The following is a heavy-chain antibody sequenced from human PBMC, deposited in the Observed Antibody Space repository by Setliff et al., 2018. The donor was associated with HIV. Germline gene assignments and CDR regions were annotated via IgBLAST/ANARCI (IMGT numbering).Heavy chain of an antibody. CDR2: VHFSGST. J-gene: IGHJ4*02. CDR1: SGSISSNYY. Sequence: SETLSLTCSVSSGSISSNYYWGWIRQPPGKGLEWIGNVHFSGSTYYNPSLKSRVTIHVATSQRQFFLSLSSVTAADTAVYYCARPALGIGGGAMFDSWGQGTLVTVSS. V-gene: IGHV4-39*01. D-gene: IGHD3-3*01. CDR3: ARPALGIGGGAMFDS.